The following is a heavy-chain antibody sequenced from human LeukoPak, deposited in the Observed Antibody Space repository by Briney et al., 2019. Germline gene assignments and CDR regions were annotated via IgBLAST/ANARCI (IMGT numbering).Heavy chain of an antibody. CDR1: GFTFSSYA. CDR2: ISSSSSYI. J-gene: IGHJ4*02. D-gene: IGHD3-10*01. CDR3: ARDRPPLWFGELLASDY. Sequence: PGGSLRLSCAASGFTFSSYAMSWVRQAPGKGLEWVSSISSSSSYIYYADSVKGRFTISRDNAKNSLYLQMNSLRAEDTAVYYCARDRPPLWFGELLASDYWGQGTLVTVSS. V-gene: IGHV3-21*01.